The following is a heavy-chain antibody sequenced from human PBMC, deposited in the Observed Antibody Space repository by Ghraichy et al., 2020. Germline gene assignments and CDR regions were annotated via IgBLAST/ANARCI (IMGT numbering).Heavy chain of an antibody. D-gene: IGHD5/OR15-5a*01. CDR1: GFTFSSYA. CDR2: ISGSGDNT. J-gene: IGHJ4*02. Sequence: GESLNISCAASGFTFSSYAMSWVRQAPGKGLEWVSAISGSGDNTYYADSVKGRFSISRDNSKNTLYLQMNSLRADDTAVYYCAKGKTYSVYDPNDYWGQGTLVTVSS. V-gene: IGHV3-23*01. CDR3: AKGKTYSVYDPNDY.